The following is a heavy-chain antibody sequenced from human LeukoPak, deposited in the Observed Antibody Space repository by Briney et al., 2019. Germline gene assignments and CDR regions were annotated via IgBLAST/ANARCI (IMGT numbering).Heavy chain of an antibody. CDR3: ARDCSGGSCYSYDFDY. CDR2: ISSTGSTI. D-gene: IGHD2-15*01. J-gene: IGHJ4*02. V-gene: IGHV3-48*02. Sequence: GGCLRLSCAASGFTFSTYSMNWVRQAPGKGLQWLSYISSTGSTIYYADSGKGRFTISRDNAKNSLYLQMNSLRDEDTAVYYCARDCSGGSCYSYDFDYWGQGSLVTVSS. CDR1: GFTFSTYS.